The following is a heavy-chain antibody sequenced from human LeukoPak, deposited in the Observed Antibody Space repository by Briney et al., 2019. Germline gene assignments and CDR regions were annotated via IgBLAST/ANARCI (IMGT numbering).Heavy chain of an antibody. Sequence: GGSLRLSCAASGFTFSSYGRHWFRQAPGKGLEWVACIRYDGSNKYYADSVKGRLTISRDNSKNTLYLQMNSLRAEDTAVYYCAKDMVRESTYYMDVWGKGTTVTVSS. D-gene: IGHD3-10*01. CDR1: GFTFSSYG. CDR3: AKDMVRESTYYMDV. V-gene: IGHV3-30*02. J-gene: IGHJ6*03. CDR2: IRYDGSNK.